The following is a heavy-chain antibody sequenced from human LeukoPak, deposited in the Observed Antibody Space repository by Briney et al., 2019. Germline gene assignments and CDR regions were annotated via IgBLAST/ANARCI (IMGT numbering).Heavy chain of an antibody. Sequence: GASVKVSCKTSGYTFSSYGITWVRQAPGQGLEWMGWISGYNGNTNYAQKFQGRVTMTTDTSTSTAYMELRSLRSDDTAVYYCARDGYSSSWPYYFDYWGQGTLGTASS. CDR1: GYTFSSYG. D-gene: IGHD6-13*01. V-gene: IGHV1-18*01. J-gene: IGHJ4*02. CDR3: ARDGYSSSWPYYFDY. CDR2: ISGYNGNT.